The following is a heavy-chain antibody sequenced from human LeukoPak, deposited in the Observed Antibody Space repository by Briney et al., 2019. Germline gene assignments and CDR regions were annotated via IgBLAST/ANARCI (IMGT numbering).Heavy chain of an antibody. D-gene: IGHD6-19*01. J-gene: IGHJ6*02. CDR1: GFTFSSYG. CDR3: ARDSTYSSGWYLPYYYYYGMDV. CDR2: IWYDGSNK. V-gene: IGHV3-33*01. Sequence: GSLRLSCAASGFTFSSYGMHWVRQAPGKGLEWVAVIWYDGSNKYYADSVKGRFTISRDNSKNTLYLQMNSLRAEDTAVYYCARDSTYSSGWYLPYYYYYGMDVWGQGTTVTVSS.